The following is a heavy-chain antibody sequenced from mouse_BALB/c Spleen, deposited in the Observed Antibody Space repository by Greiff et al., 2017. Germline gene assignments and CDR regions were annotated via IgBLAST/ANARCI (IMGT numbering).Heavy chain of an antibody. J-gene: IGHJ4*01. CDR3: AREAGDYDYAMDY. V-gene: IGHV3-6*02. D-gene: IGHD2-4*01. CDR1: GYSITSGYY. CDR2: ISYDGSN. Sequence: EVKVEESGPGLVKPSQSLSLTCSVTGYSITSGYYWNWIRQFPGNKLEWMGYISYDGSNNYNPSLKNRISITRDTSKNQFFLKLNSVTTEDTATYYCAREAGDYDYAMDYWGQGTSVTVSS.